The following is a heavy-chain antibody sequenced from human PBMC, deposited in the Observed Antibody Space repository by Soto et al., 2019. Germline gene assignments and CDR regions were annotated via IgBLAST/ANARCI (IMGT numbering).Heavy chain of an antibody. V-gene: IGHV3-73*01. D-gene: IGHD3-22*01. CDR3: TRRQHYSSGTLLRDY. Sequence: GGSLRLSCAASGFTFSGSAMHWVRQASGKGLEWVGRIRSKANSYATAYAASVKGRFTISRDDSKNTAYLQMNSLKTEDTAVYYCTRRQHYSSGTLLRDYWGQGTLVTVSS. J-gene: IGHJ4*02. CDR1: GFTFSGSA. CDR2: IRSKANSYAT.